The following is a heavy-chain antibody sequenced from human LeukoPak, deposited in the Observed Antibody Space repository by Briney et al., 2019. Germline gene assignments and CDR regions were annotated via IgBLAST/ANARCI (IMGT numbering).Heavy chain of an antibody. D-gene: IGHD1-26*01. V-gene: IGHV4-4*02. Sequence: SDTLSLTCAVSGGSILTTNWWSWVRQPPGKGLEWIGEAHLSGASNYHPSLKSRVSMSIDKSRNQLSLALTSVTAADTAIYYCARESGAFSPLGFWGQGTLVTVSS. CDR3: ARESGAFSPLGF. J-gene: IGHJ4*02. CDR2: AHLSGAS. CDR1: GGSILTTNW.